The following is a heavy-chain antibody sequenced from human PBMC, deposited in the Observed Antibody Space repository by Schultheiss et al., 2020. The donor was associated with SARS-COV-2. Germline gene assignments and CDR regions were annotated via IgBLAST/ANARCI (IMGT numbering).Heavy chain of an antibody. CDR1: GFTFSSYA. CDR2: IWYDGSNK. D-gene: IGHD3-22*01. Sequence: GGSLRLSCAASGFTFSSYAMHWVRQAPGKGLEWVAVIWYDGSNKYYADSVKGRFTISRDNSKNTLYLQMNSLRAEDTAVYYCAKDFYYDSSGSLDYWGQGTLVTVSS. V-gene: IGHV3-30*07. J-gene: IGHJ4*02. CDR3: AKDFYYDSSGSLDY.